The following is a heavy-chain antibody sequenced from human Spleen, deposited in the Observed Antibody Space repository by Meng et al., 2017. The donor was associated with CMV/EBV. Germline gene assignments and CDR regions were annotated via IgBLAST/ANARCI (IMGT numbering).Heavy chain of an antibody. CDR2: IGAYNGDT. V-gene: IGHV1-18*01. CDR1: GYTFTSYG. J-gene: IGHJ4*02. Sequence: ASVKVSCKASGYTFTSYGITWVRQAPGQGLEWMGWIGAYNGDTNYAQKLQGRVAMTTDTSTSTAYMELRSLRSDDTAVYYCAITDDYWGQGTLVTVSS. CDR3: AITDDY.